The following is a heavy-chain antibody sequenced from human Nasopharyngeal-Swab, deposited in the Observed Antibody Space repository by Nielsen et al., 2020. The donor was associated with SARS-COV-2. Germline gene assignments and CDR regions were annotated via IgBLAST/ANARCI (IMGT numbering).Heavy chain of an antibody. CDR1: GDSVSNNIAA. V-gene: IGHV6-1*01. Sequence: LRLSCAISGDSVSNNIAAWIWIRQSPSRGLEWLARTYYRSQWFYDYAVSVRSRIVINPDTSKNQFSLQLSSVTPEDTAVYYCARGSRGTRWSWGQGTLVTVSS. CDR3: ARGSRGTRWS. CDR2: TYYRSQWFY. D-gene: IGHD2-15*01. J-gene: IGHJ5*02.